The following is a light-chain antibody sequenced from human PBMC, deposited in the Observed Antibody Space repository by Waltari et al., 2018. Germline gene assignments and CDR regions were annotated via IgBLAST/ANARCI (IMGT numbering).Light chain of an antibody. J-gene: IGKJ1*01. CDR3: QKYVSLPAT. Sequence: EIVLTQSPGTLSLSPGERATLSCRPSQSVSRSLAWYQQKPGQAPRLLIFDASSRATGIPDRFIGSGSGTDFRLTISRLEPEDFAVYYCQKYVSLPATFGQGTKVEI. CDR2: DAS. CDR1: QSVSRS. V-gene: IGKV3-20*01.